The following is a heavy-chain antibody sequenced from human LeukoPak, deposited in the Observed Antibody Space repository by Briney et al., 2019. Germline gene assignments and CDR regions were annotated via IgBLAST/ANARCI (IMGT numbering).Heavy chain of an antibody. CDR3: ARDGYCSSTSCPPFDY. CDR1: GFTFSSYG. D-gene: IGHD2-2*03. CDR2: IWYDGSNK. V-gene: IGHV3-33*01. Sequence: GGSLRLSCAASGFTFSSYGMHWVRQAPGKGLEWVAVIWYDGSNKYYADSVKGRFTTSRDNSKNTLYLQVNSLRAEDTAVYYCARDGYCSSTSCPPFDYWGQGTLVTVSS. J-gene: IGHJ4*02.